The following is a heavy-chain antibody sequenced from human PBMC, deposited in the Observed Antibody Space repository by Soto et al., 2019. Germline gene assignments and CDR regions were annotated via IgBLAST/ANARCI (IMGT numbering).Heavy chain of an antibody. D-gene: IGHD3-16*01. CDR3: ARDGYVWGSHNWFDP. V-gene: IGHV1-69*13. J-gene: IGHJ5*02. CDR2: IIPIFGTA. Sequence: SVKVSCKASGGTFSSYAISWVRQAPGQGLEWMGGIIPIFGTANYAQKFQGRVTITADESTSTAYMELSSLRSEDTAVYYCARDGYVWGSHNWFDPWGQGTLVTVSS. CDR1: GGTFSSYA.